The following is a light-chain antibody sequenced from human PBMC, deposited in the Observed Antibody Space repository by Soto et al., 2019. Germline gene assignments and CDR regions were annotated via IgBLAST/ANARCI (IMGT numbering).Light chain of an antibody. V-gene: IGKV1-39*01. Sequence: DIQMTQSPSSLSASVGDRLTLTCRASRNVSIYLNWYQHKPGKGPTLLIHATSNLQIGVPSRFSGSGSGTEFTLTISSLEPEDFGTYYCQQSYKMPSFGQGTRLET. CDR1: RNVSIY. CDR3: QQSYKMPS. CDR2: ATS. J-gene: IGKJ5*01.